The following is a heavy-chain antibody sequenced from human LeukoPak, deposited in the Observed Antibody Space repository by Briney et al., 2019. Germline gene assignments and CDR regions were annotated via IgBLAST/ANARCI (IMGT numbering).Heavy chain of an antibody. CDR1: GFTFSNSD. D-gene: IGHD2-21*01. CDR3: ARDGVGIPFDY. Sequence: VGSLRLSCAASGFTFSNSDMNWVHQAPGKGLEWVSGVSWNGSRTHYADSVKGRFIISRDNAKNSLYLQMNSLRAEDTAVYYCARDGVGIPFDYWGQGTLVTVST. J-gene: IGHJ4*02. CDR2: VSWNGSRT. V-gene: IGHV3-35*01.